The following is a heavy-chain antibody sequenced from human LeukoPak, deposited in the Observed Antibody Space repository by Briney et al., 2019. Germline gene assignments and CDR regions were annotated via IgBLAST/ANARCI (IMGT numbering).Heavy chain of an antibody. CDR1: GFAFSTYP. CDR2: ISYDGSNK. V-gene: IGHV3-30*04. CDR3: AKDGGDYNYYGMDV. J-gene: IGHJ6*02. Sequence: GRSLRLSCAASGFAFSTYPVHWVRQAPGKGLEWVAVISYDGSNKYYADSVKGRFTISRDNSKNTLYLQMNSLRAEDTAVYYCAKDGGDYNYYGMDVWGQGTTVTVSS. D-gene: IGHD3-16*01.